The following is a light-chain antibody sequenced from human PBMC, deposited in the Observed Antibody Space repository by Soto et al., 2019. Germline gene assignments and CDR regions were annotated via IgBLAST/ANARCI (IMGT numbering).Light chain of an antibody. Sequence: EIVLTQSPATLSVSPGERATLSCRASQSVSSNLAWYQQKPGQAPRLLIYGAFNRATGIPDRFSGSGSGTDFTLTISRLEPEDSAVYYCQHYGSSVWTFGQGTKVDIK. J-gene: IGKJ1*01. CDR1: QSVSSN. V-gene: IGKV3-20*01. CDR2: GAF. CDR3: QHYGSSVWT.